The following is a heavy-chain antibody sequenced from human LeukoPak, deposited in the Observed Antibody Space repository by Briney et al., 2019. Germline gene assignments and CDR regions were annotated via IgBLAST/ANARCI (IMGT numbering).Heavy chain of an antibody. CDR3: GAGVEMATIKIDY. D-gene: IGHD5-24*01. Sequence: GGSLRLSCAASGFTFSNYGMHWVRQAPGKGLEWVAVIWYDGSQKHYADSVKGRFTISRDNSKNALYLQMNSLRAEDTAVYYCGAGVEMATIKIDYWGQGTLVTVSS. J-gene: IGHJ4*02. V-gene: IGHV3-33*01. CDR1: GFTFSNYG. CDR2: IWYDGSQK.